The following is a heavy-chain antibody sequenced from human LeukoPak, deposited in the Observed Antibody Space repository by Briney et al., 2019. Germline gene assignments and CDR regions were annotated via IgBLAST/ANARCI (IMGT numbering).Heavy chain of an antibody. Sequence: GGSLRLSCVASGFTFSSYWMHWVRQAPGKGLVWVSRIDDDGSGTTYADSVKGRFTISRDNAKNTLYLQMNSLRAEDTAVYYCARHYGDYLYYFDYWGQGTLVTVSS. D-gene: IGHD4-17*01. CDR2: IDDDGSGT. CDR1: GFTFSSYW. V-gene: IGHV3-74*01. CDR3: ARHYGDYLYYFDY. J-gene: IGHJ4*02.